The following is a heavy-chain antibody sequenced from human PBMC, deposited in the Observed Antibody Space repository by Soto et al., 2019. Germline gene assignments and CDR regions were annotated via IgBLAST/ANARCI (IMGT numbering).Heavy chain of an antibody. CDR2: ISDNGDRT. D-gene: IGHD3-10*01. CDR3: AKVHGSGIYYKFPDS. CDR1: GFTFSTYA. J-gene: IGHJ5*01. V-gene: IGHV3-23*01. Sequence: PGGSLRLSCAASGFTFSTYAMSWVRQAPGKGLEWVSTISDNGDRTYYAASVKGRFTISRDNSKNTLYLLMNSLSAEDTALYYCAKVHGSGIYYKFPDSWGHGTLVTVSS.